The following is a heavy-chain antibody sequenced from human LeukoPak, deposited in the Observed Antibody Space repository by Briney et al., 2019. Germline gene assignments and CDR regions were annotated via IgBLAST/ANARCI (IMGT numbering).Heavy chain of an antibody. D-gene: IGHD2-2*01. CDR1: GFTFSSYA. V-gene: IGHV3-23*01. J-gene: IGHJ4*02. Sequence: PGGSLRLSCAASGFTFSSYAMSWVRPAPGKGLEWVSAISGSGGSTYYAASVKGRFTISRDNSKNTLYLQMNSLRAEDTAVYYCAKAPFGGYCSSTSCPLDFWGQGTLVTVSS. CDR2: ISGSGGST. CDR3: AKAPFGGYCSSTSCPLDF.